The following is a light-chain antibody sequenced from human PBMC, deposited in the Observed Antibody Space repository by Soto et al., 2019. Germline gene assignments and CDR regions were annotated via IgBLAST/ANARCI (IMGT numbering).Light chain of an antibody. CDR3: QQYNSYSRT. CDR2: GAS. V-gene: IGKV1-17*03. J-gene: IGKJ1*01. Sequence: DIQMTQSPSAMSASVGDSVTITCRASQGISNSLAWFQQKPGKVPQRLIYGASSLQSGVPSRFSGSGSGTEFTLTISSLQPDDFATYYCQQYNSYSRTFGQGTKVEIK. CDR1: QGISNS.